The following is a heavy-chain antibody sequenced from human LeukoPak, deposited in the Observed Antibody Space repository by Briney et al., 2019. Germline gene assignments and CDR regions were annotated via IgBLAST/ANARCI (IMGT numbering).Heavy chain of an antibody. V-gene: IGHV3-23*01. CDR3: AKNPKRYSYGYFWFDP. CDR1: GFTFSSYA. Sequence: GVSLRLSCAASGFTFSSYAMSWVRQAPGKGLEWVSAISGSGGSTYYADSVKGRFTISRDNSKNTLYLQMNSLRAEDTAVYYCAKNPKRYSYGYFWFDPWGQGTPVTVSS. J-gene: IGHJ5*02. CDR2: ISGSGGST. D-gene: IGHD5-18*01.